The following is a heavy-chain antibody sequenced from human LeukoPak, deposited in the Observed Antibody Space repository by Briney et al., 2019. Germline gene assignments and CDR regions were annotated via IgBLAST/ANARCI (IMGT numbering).Heavy chain of an antibody. CDR3: ARDGYDILTGYYVDY. CDR2: IYYSGST. D-gene: IGHD3-9*01. V-gene: IGHV4-39*07. J-gene: IGHJ4*02. CDR1: GGSISSSSYY. Sequence: SETLSLTCTVSGGSISSSSYYWGWIRQPPGKGLEWIGSIYYSGSTYYNPSLKSRVTISVGTSKNQFSLKLSSVTAADTAVYYCARDGYDILTGYYVDYWGQGTLVTVSS.